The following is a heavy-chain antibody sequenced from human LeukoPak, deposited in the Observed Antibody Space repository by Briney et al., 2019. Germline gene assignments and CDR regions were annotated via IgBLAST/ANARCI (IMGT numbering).Heavy chain of an antibody. V-gene: IGHV1-2*02. CDR2: IIPNNGST. Sequence: ASVKVSCKASGYTFTDNHIHWVRQAPGQGLEWMGRIIPNNGSTSFAQEFQGRVTMTRDTSITTAYMELSRLTSDDTAVYYCVRENWYYADWGQGTLVTVSP. CDR1: GYTFTDNH. CDR3: VRENWYYAD. J-gene: IGHJ4*02. D-gene: IGHD1-7*01.